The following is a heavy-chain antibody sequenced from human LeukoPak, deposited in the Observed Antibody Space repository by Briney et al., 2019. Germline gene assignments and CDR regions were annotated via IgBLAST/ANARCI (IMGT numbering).Heavy chain of an antibody. CDR2: INTNTGNP. CDR3: ARDTIAAAGTPTTDY. CDR1: GYTFTSYA. V-gene: IGHV7-4-1*02. J-gene: IGHJ4*02. Sequence: ASVKVSCKASGYTFTSYAMNWVRQAPGQGLEWMGWINTNTGNPTYAQGFTGRFVFSLDTSVSTAYLQISSLEAKDTAVYYCARDTIAAAGTPTTDYWGQGTLVTVSS. D-gene: IGHD6-13*01.